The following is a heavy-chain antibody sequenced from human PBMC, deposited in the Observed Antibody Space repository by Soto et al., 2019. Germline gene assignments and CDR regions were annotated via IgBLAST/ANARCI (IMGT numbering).Heavy chain of an antibody. Sequence: PSESLWLTGIVGGSSISRSSWNLIRQSAGKGLEGIGHSATSGTTNYYPPLKSRVTMSIDTSKNQFSLRLSSVTAADTAVYYCARDIELIDYNYDLDVWGQGTMVTVSS. J-gene: IGHJ6*02. CDR2: SATSGTT. V-gene: IGHV4-4*07. CDR3: ARDIELIDYNYDLDV. D-gene: IGHD2-8*01. CDR1: GSSISRSS.